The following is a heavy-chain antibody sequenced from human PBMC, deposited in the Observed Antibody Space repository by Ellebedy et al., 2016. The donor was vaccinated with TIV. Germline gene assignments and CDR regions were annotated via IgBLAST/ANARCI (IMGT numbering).Heavy chain of an antibody. CDR2: IKQDGSEK. CDR1: GFTFNTYS. CDR3: ATTLNYGGNCFFDN. J-gene: IGHJ4*02. Sequence: PGGSLRLSCAASGFTFNTYSMNWVRQAPGKGLEWVANIKQDGSEKYYVDSVKGRFTISRDNAKNSVDLQMNTLRAEDTAVYYCATTLNYGGNCFFDNWGQGTLVTVSS. D-gene: IGHD4-23*01. V-gene: IGHV3-7*01.